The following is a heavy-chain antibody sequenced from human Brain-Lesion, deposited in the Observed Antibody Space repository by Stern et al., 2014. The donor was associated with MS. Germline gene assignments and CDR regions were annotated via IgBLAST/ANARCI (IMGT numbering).Heavy chain of an antibody. V-gene: IGHV3-53*01. D-gene: IGHD3-22*01. J-gene: IGHJ4*02. CDR2: IYSGDTT. Sequence: VQLVQSGGGLIQPGGSLRLSCAAPGFIVGDNYMTWVRKAPGKGWEGVSVIYSGDTTYSADPVKGRFTISRDNSRNTLYLQMNSLRAEDTAVYYCASAGRDSSGFAFDYWGQGTLVTVSS. CDR3: ASAGRDSSGFAFDY. CDR1: GFIVGDNY.